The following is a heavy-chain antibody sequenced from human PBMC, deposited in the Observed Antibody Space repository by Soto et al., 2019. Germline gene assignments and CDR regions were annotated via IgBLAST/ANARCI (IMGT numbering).Heavy chain of an antibody. J-gene: IGHJ4*02. CDR2: IIPIFGTP. Sequence: QVQLVQSGAEVKKPGSSVKVSCKASGGIFSTYAISWLRRAPGQGLEWTGGIIPIFGTPNYAQRFQGRVTITADESTRTAYMELSRLRPEDTAVYYCARDRDDYGSGTYYNRIGFWGQGTLGTVST. CDR3: ARDRDDYGSGTYYNRIGF. V-gene: IGHV1-69*19. CDR1: GGIFSTYA. D-gene: IGHD3-10*01.